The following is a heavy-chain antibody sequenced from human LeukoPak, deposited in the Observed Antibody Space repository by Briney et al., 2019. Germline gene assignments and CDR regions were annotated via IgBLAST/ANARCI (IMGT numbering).Heavy chain of an antibody. V-gene: IGHV4-34*01. D-gene: IGHD6-6*01. CDR2: INHSGST. CDR1: GGSFSGYY. Sequence: SETLSLTCAVYGGSFSGYYWSWIRQPPGKGLEWIGEINHSGSTNYNPSLKSRVTISVDTSKNQFSLKLSSLTAADTAMYYCARGIAARPSYYYYYMDVWGKGTTVTVSS. J-gene: IGHJ6*03. CDR3: ARGIAARPSYYYYYMDV.